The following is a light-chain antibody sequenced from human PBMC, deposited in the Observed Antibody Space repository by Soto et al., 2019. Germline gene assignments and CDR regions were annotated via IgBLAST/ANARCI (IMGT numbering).Light chain of an antibody. J-gene: IGKJ2*01. Sequence: DIQMTQSPSTLSASVGDRVTITCRASQRISGWLAWYQQRPGKAPKLLIYTTSSLEGGVPSRFSGSGSGTEFTLTISGLQPDDFATYYCQQYKAYPYTFAQGTKVEVK. CDR1: QRISGW. CDR2: TTS. CDR3: QQYKAYPYT. V-gene: IGKV1-5*03.